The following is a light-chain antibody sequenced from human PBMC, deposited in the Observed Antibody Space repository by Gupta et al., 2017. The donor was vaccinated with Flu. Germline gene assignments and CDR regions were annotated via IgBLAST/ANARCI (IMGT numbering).Light chain of an antibody. Sequence: SVTISCTGTSSDVGGYNYVSWYPQYPDKAPKLMIFEVTRRPSGVPDRFSGSKSGNTASLTVSGRQAADEADYYYASYAGSNNLVFGGGTKLTVL. CDR1: SSDVGGYNY. CDR3: ASYAGSNNLV. CDR2: EVT. J-gene: IGLJ3*02. V-gene: IGLV2-8*01.